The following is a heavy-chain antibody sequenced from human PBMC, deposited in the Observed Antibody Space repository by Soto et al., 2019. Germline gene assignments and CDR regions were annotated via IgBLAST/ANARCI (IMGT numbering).Heavy chain of an antibody. D-gene: IGHD3-22*01. CDR3: ARATRTYYYDSSGYYSYYFDY. CDR2: IYSGGST. J-gene: IGHJ4*02. V-gene: IGHV3-53*04. Sequence: EVQLVESGGGLVQPGGSLRLSCAASGFTVSSNYMSWVRQAPGKGLEWVSVIYSGGSTYYADSVKGRFTISRHNSKNTLYLQMNSLRAEDTAVYYCARATRTYYYDSSGYYSYYFDYWGQGTPVTVSS. CDR1: GFTVSSNY.